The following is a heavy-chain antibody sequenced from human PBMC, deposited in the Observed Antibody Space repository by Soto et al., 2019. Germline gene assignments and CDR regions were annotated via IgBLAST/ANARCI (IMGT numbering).Heavy chain of an antibody. Sequence: SETLSLTCTVSGGSISSYYLSWILQPPWKGLESIGYIYYSRSNNYNPSLKSRVTISVDTSKNQFSLTMSSVTAADTAVYYCARLAGDYCEQGYYYYKVVWGKGTPVTVCS. CDR2: IYYSRSN. CDR1: GGSISSYY. CDR3: ARLAGDYCEQGYYYYKVV. D-gene: IGHD4-17*01. J-gene: IGHJ6*03. V-gene: IGHV4-59*08.